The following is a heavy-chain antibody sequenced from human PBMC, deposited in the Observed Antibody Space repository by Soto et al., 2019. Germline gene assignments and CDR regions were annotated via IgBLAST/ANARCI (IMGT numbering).Heavy chain of an antibody. V-gene: IGHV1-46*01. D-gene: IGHD3-3*01. CDR2: INPSGGST. J-gene: IGHJ6*02. Sequence: GASVKVSCKASGYTFTSYYMHWVRQAPGQGLEWMGIINPSGGSTSYAQKFQGRVTMTRDTSTSTAYMELSSLRSEDTAVYYCSADLWSAIRGPSQDYYYYYGMDVWGQGTTVTVSS. CDR3: SADLWSAIRGPSQDYYYYYGMDV. CDR1: GYTFTSYY.